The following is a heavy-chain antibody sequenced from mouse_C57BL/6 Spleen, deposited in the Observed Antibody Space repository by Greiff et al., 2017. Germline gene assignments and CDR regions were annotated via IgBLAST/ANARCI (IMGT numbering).Heavy chain of an antibody. CDR1: GYTFTSYW. J-gene: IGHJ2*01. CDR2: IYPGSGST. V-gene: IGHV1-55*01. Sequence: QVQLQQPGAELVKPGASVKMSCKASGYTFTSYWITWVKQRPGQGLEWVGDIYPGSGSTNYNEKFKSKATLTVDTSSSTAYMQLSSLTSEDSAVYCCARGRGGTRYYFGCWGQGTTLTVSS. CDR3: ARGRGGTRYYFGC. D-gene: IGHD3-3*01.